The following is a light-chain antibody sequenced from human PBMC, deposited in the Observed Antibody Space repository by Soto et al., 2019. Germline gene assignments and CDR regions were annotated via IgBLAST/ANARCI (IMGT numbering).Light chain of an antibody. Sequence: QSALTQPASVSGSPGQSITISCSGTSSDVGSSNFVSWYQQHPGKAPKLIIFEGDRRPSGVSGRFSGSKSGNTASLTISGLQAEDDADYSCCSFARSSSFYVFGTGTKVTVL. CDR3: CSFARSSSFYV. CDR2: EGD. V-gene: IGLV2-23*01. J-gene: IGLJ1*01. CDR1: SSDVGSSNF.